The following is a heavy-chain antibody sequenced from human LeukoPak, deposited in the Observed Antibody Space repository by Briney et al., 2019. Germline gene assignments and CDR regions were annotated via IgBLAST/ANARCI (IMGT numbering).Heavy chain of an antibody. Sequence: SETLSLTCAVYGGPFSGYYWNWIRQPPGEGLEWIGEINHNGYTNYNPSLESRVTISVDTSKNHFSLKVYSLTAADTAVCLCARAGTGDRSAVFDYWGQEILVTVSS. V-gene: IGHV4-34*01. CDR3: ARAGTGDRSAVFDY. D-gene: IGHD7-27*01. CDR2: INHNGYT. CDR1: GGPFSGYY. J-gene: IGHJ4*02.